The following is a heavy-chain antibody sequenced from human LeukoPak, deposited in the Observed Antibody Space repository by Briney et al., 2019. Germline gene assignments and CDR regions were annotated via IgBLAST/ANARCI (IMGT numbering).Heavy chain of an antibody. D-gene: IGHD1-26*01. J-gene: IGHJ4*02. CDR1: GFIFTNYW. CDR2: IDKGWSAA. Sequence: SGGSLTLSCVSSGFIFTNYWMHWVRQVPGKGPVWVGRIDKGWSAAFYAESVKGRFTISRDNVKSTVYLQMNSLTAEDTAVYHCARGGYSGSYYRFDWGQGTLVTGSS. CDR3: ARGGYSGSYYRFD. V-gene: IGHV3-74*01.